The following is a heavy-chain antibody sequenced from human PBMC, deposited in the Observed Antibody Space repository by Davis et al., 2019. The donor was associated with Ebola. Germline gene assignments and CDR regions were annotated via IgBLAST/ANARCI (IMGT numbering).Heavy chain of an antibody. CDR2: IDWDDDK. J-gene: IGHJ6*02. CDR1: GFSLSTSGMC. V-gene: IGHV2-70*11. CDR3: ARIPSYYYYGMDV. Sequence: SGPTLVKPTQTLTLTCTFSGFSLSTSGMCVSWIRQPPGKALEWLARIDWDDDKYYSTSLKTRPTISKDTSKNQVVLTMTNMDPVDTATYYCARIPSYYYYGMDVWGQGTTVTVSS.